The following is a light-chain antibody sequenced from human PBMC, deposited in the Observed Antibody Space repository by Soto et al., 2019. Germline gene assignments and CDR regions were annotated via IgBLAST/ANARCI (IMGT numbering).Light chain of an antibody. V-gene: IGKV1-6*01. J-gene: IGKJ1*01. Sequence: AIQMTQSPSSLSASVGDRVTITCRASQGIRNELGWFQQRPGNAPTLLISAASRLQSGVPSRFSGRGSGTDFTLTISSLQPEDFATYYWLQDYDYPRTFGQGTKVEIK. CDR3: LQDYDYPRT. CDR1: QGIRNE. CDR2: AAS.